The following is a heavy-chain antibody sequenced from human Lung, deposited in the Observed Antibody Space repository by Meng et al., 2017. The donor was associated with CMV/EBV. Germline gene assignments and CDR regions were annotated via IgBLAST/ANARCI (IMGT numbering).Heavy chain of an antibody. Sequence: SQTXSLTXAVYGGSLNDFYWSWIRESPGKGLECIGEITHSGRTNYNPSLRSRVIMSADTSKRQLLLQLSSVTAADTAIYYCRITMIVEVVDQVFQPDDYWXQETXVTVSS. V-gene: IGHV4-34*01. J-gene: IGHJ4*02. CDR1: GGSLNDFY. CDR2: ITHSGRT. CDR3: RITMIVEVVDQVFQPDDY. D-gene: IGHD3-22*01.